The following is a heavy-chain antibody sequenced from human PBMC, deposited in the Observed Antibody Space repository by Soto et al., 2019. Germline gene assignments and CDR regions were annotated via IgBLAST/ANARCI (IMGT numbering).Heavy chain of an antibody. J-gene: IGHJ4*02. CDR1: GYSFTGNS. CDR2: INPNNGGI. Sequence: QVHLVQSGAEVRKPGASVKVSCKASGYSFTGNSMHWVRQAPGQGLEWMGWINPNNGGINYAQKFQGSVTTTRDTSISTAYMDLTRLRSDDTAVYYFVMPRGVVCYWGQGTLVTVSS. D-gene: IGHD3-3*01. V-gene: IGHV1-2*02. CDR3: VMPRGVVCY.